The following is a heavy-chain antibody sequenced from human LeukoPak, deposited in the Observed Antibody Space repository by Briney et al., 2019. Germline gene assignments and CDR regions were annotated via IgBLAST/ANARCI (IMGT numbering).Heavy chain of an antibody. J-gene: IGHJ3*02. D-gene: IGHD3-10*01. CDR2: INPNSGDT. Sequence: ASVKVSCKASGYTFTGYNMHWVRQAPGQGLEWMGWINPNSGDTNYAQKFQGRVTMTRDTSISTAYMELSRLTSDDTAVFYCARGRLGSGSQYDAFDIWGQGTMVTVSS. V-gene: IGHV1-2*02. CDR1: GYTFTGYN. CDR3: ARGRLGSGSQYDAFDI.